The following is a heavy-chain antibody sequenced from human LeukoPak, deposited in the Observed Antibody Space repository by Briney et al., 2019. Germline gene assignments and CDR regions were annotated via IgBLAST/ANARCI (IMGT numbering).Heavy chain of an antibody. V-gene: IGHV4-4*07. Sequence: SETLSLTCTVSGGSISSYYWSWIRQPAGKGLEWIGRIYTSGSTNYNPSLKSRVTISVDTSKNQFSLKLSSVTAADTAVYYCAREGDFWSGYPLLDYWGQGTLVTVSS. CDR2: IYTSGST. CDR3: AREGDFWSGYPLLDY. J-gene: IGHJ4*02. CDR1: GGSISSYY. D-gene: IGHD3-3*01.